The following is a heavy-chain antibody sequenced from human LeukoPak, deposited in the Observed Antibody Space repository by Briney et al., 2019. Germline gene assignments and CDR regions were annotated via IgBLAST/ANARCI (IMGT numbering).Heavy chain of an antibody. V-gene: IGHV1-24*01. J-gene: IGHJ4*02. CDR2: LSPEDTET. CDR1: GHSLTELS. D-gene: IGHD2/OR15-2a*01. CDR3: AAVVVYASHLRL. Sequence: ASVKVSCKVSGHSLTELSMHCVRPAPGKSLEWVGGLSPEDTETVYAHDFQGRVTMTEDTSADTAYMELSRLTSEDTAVYYCAAVVVYASHLRLWGQGTLVTVSS.